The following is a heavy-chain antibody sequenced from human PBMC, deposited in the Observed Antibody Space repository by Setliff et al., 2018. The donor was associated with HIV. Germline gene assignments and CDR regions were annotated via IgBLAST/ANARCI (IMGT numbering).Heavy chain of an antibody. D-gene: IGHD6-19*01. CDR2: IYYSGSTYYYGGST. V-gene: IGHV4-39*07. CDR1: GGSINNPNFY. Sequence: PSETLSLTCTVSGGSINNPNFYWGWIRQPPGKGLEWIGFIYYSGSTYYYGGSTYYNPSLRSRVTLSVDTSKKQFSLKLSSITAAGTAVYYCARVPDGWYADYWGQGTLITVSS. CDR3: ARVPDGWYADY. J-gene: IGHJ4*02.